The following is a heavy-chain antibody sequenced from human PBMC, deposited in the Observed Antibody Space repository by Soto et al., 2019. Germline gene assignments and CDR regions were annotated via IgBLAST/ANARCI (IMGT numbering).Heavy chain of an antibody. V-gene: IGHV3-30-3*01. CDR2: ISYDGSNK. J-gene: IGHJ4*02. D-gene: IGHD1-26*01. Sequence: QVQLVESGGGVVQPGRSLRLSCAASGFTFSSYAMYWVRQAPGKGLEWVAVISYDGSNKYYADSVKGRFTISRDNSKNTLYLQMNSLRAEDTAVYYCARDEGATTYFFDYWGQGTLVTVSS. CDR3: ARDEGATTYFFDY. CDR1: GFTFSSYA.